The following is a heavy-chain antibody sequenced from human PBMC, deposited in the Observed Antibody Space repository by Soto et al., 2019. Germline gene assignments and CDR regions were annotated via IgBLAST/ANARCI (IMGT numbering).Heavy chain of an antibody. CDR3: ARSMYSTSAQLYYGMDV. V-gene: IGHV4-38-2*01. CDR2: MYHSGNT. CDR1: GYSIRRGYF. Sequence: PSETLSLTCAVSGYSIRRGYFWGWIRQPPGKGLEWIGSMYHSGNTYYNLSLKSRVTISVDTSKNQLSLKLSSATAADTAVYYCARSMYSTSAQLYYGMDVWGQGTTVTVSS. D-gene: IGHD6-6*01. J-gene: IGHJ6*02.